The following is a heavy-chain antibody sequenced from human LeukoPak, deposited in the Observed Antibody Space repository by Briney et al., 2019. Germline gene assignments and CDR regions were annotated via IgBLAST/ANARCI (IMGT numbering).Heavy chain of an antibody. V-gene: IGHV1-2*04. D-gene: IGHD3-9*01. CDR3: ARRPLRYFDWLSAYYFDY. Sequence: ASVTVSCKASGYTFTGYYMHWVRQAPGQGLEWMGWINPNSGGTNYAQKFQGWVTMTRDTSISTAYMELSRLRSDDTAVYYCARRPLRYFDWLSAYYFDYWGQGTLVTVST. CDR2: INPNSGGT. J-gene: IGHJ4*02. CDR1: GYTFTGYY.